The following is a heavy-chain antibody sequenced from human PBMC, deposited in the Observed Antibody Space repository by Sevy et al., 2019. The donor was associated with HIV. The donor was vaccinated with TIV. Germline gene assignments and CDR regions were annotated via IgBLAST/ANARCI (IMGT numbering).Heavy chain of an antibody. CDR3: AREGCTKPHDY. J-gene: IGHJ4*02. D-gene: IGHD2-8*01. V-gene: IGHV3-23*01. Sequence: GGSLRLSCVASGFTFSKYSMSWVRQTPGKGLEWVSTFSFGCGKINYADSAKGRFTISRDDSRNTFYLQMNSLRAEDTAIYYCAREGCTKPHDYWGQGTVVTVSS. CDR2: FSFGCGKI. CDR1: GFTFSKYS.